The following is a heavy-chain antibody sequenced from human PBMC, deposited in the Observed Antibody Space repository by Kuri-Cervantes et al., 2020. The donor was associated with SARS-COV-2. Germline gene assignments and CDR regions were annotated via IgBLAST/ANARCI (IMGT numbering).Heavy chain of an antibody. Sequence: GESLKISRAASGFTFSSYWMSWVRQAPGKGLDWVAFIRYDGNSKFYADSVKGRFTISRDNAKNSLYLQMNSLRAEDTAVYYCARVRSWDEYFDYWGQGTLVTVSS. CDR3: ARVRSWDEYFDY. CDR2: IRYDGNSK. J-gene: IGHJ4*02. CDR1: GFTFSSYW. D-gene: IGHD6-13*01. V-gene: IGHV3-30*02.